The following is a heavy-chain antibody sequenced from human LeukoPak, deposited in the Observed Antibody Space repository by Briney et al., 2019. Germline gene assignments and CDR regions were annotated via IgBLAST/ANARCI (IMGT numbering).Heavy chain of an antibody. CDR1: GYTFTSYG. D-gene: IGHD3-10*01. V-gene: IGHV1-18*01. CDR3: ARGARSALLWFGGSYGFFDY. J-gene: IGHJ4*02. CDR2: ISAYNGNT. Sequence: ASVKVSCKASGYTFTSYGISWVRQAPGQGLEWMGWISAYNGNTNYAQKLQGRVTMTTDTSTSTAYMELRSLRSDDTAVYYCARGARSALLWFGGSYGFFDYWGQGTLVTVSS.